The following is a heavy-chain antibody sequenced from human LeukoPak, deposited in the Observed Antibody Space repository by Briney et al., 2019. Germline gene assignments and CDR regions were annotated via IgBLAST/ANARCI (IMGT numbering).Heavy chain of an antibody. Sequence: GGSLRLSCAASGFLFDTYAMHWVRQAPGKGLEWVAVIWYGGSNKYYADSVKGRFTISRDNSKNTLYPQMNSLRAEDTAVYYCAKDMGGNGSYFDYWGQGTLVTVSS. CDR1: GFLFDTYA. V-gene: IGHV3-30*02. CDR3: AKDMGGNGSYFDY. J-gene: IGHJ4*02. D-gene: IGHD4-23*01. CDR2: IWYGGSNK.